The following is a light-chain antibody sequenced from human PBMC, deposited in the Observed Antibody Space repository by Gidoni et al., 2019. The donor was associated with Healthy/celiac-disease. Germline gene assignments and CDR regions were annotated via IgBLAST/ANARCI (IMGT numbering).Light chain of an antibody. CDR1: QGISNY. Sequence: DIHMTQSPSSLSASVGDRVTITCRASQGISNYLSWYQQKPGKVPKLLIYAASTLQSGVPSRFSGSGSGTDFTLTISSLQPEDVATYYCQKYNSALWTFGQGTKVEIK. CDR2: AAS. V-gene: IGKV1-27*01. CDR3: QKYNSALWT. J-gene: IGKJ1*01.